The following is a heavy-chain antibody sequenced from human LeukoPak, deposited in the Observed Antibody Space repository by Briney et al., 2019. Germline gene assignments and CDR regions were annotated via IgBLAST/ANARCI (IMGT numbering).Heavy chain of an antibody. J-gene: IGHJ5*02. V-gene: IGHV4-4*07. CDR3: ARGRTAVAGTSWFDP. CDR1: GGSISSYY. Sequence: SETLSLTCTVSGGSISSYYWSWIRQPAGKGLEWIGRIYTSGSTNYNPSLKSRVTMSVDTSKNQFSLKLSSVTAADTALYYCARGRTAVAGTSWFDPWGQGTLVTVSS. D-gene: IGHD6-19*01. CDR2: IYTSGST.